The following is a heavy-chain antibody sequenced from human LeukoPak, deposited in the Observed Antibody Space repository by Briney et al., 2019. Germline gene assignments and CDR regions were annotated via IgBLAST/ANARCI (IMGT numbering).Heavy chain of an antibody. CDR1: GFTFSSYS. D-gene: IGHD5-24*01. V-gene: IGHV3-21*01. Sequence: PGGSLRLSCAASGFTFSSYSMNWVRQAPGKVLEWVSSISSSSSYIYYADSVKGRFTISRDNAKNSLYLQMNSLRAEDTAVYYCARGEMATIGYWGQGTLVTVSS. J-gene: IGHJ4*02. CDR3: ARGEMATIGY. CDR2: ISSSSSYI.